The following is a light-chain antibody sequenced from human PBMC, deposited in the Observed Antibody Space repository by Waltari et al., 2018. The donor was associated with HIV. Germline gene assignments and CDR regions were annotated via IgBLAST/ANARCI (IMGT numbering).Light chain of an antibody. Sequence: SYELTQAPSVSASPGQTARITCSGDALPTQFAHWYQQKSGQAPRLIIYRDTQRPSGIPARFSGSSAGGIATLTISGVQADDEADYFCQSTEVSESLSESLIFGGGTKLTVL. V-gene: IGLV3-25*03. CDR2: RDT. CDR1: ALPTQF. CDR3: QSTEVSESLSESLI. J-gene: IGLJ2*01.